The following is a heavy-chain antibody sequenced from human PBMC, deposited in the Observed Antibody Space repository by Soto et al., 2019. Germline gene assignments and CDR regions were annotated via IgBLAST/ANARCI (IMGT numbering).Heavy chain of an antibody. J-gene: IGHJ4*02. V-gene: IGHV4-59*01. CDR3: VRYSHAEAAGFDY. CDR1: CGSISSYY. CDR2: ISYSGIT. Sequence: PSETLTLTCTVSCGSISSYYWSWIRQTPGKGLEWIGYISYSGITKYNPSLKSRVTISIDTSKNHFSMKLDSVTVADTARYYRVRYSHAEAAGFDYWGQGALVTVSS. D-gene: IGHD6-13*01.